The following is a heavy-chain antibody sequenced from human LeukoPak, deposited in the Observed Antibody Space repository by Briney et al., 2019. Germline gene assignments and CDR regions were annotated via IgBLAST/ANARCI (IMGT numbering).Heavy chain of an antibody. D-gene: IGHD1-26*01. V-gene: IGHV3-23*01. CDR3: ALLAAVGAESFDY. CDR1: GFTFSSYA. Sequence: GGSLRLSCAASGFTFSSYAMSWVRQAPGKGLEWVSAISGSGGSTFYADSVRGRFTISRDNSKNTLYLQMNSLRAEDTAVYYCALLAAVGAESFDYWGQGTLVTVSS. CDR2: ISGSGGST. J-gene: IGHJ4*02.